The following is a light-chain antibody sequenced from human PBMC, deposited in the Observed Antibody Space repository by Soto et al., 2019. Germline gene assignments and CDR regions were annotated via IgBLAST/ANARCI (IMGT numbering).Light chain of an antibody. CDR2: KVS. CDR1: SSDVGGYNY. V-gene: IGLV2-14*01. J-gene: IGLJ2*01. CDR3: SSYTSSSTVV. Sequence: QSALTQPASVSGSPGQSITISCTGNSSDVGGYNYVSWYQQHPGKAPKLMIYKVSNRPSGVSNRFSGSKSGNTASLTISGLQAEDEADYYCSSYTSSSTVVFGGGTKLTVL.